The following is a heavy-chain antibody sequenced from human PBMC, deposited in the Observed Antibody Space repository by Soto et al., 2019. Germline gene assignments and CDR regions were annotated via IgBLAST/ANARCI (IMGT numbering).Heavy chain of an antibody. CDR2: INGRSNYK. CDR1: GFALTTYT. V-gene: IGHV3-21*02. D-gene: IGHD1-26*01. Sequence: EVQLVESGGGLVAPGGSLRLSCVASGFALTTYTMNWVSQAPGTGLEWVSSINGRSNYKYYSDSVKGRFTVSRDNAQNSLFLQMSRLGPEDTAVYYCVREDGVVGASSAFDSWGQGTLVTVSS. CDR3: VREDGVVGASSAFDS. J-gene: IGHJ4*02.